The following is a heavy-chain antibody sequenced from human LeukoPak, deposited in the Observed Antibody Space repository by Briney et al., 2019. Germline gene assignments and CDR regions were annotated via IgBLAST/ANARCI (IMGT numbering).Heavy chain of an antibody. CDR1: GFTFSSYG. V-gene: IGHV3-30*02. CDR2: IRYDGSNK. D-gene: IGHD3-10*01. J-gene: IGHJ4*02. CDR3: AREHPVLLWFGEADYYFDY. Sequence: GGSLRLSCAASGFTFSSYGMHWVRQAPGKGLEWVAFIRYDGSNKYYADSVKGRFTISRDNSKNTLYLQMNSLRAEDTAVYYCAREHPVLLWFGEADYYFDYWGQGTLVTVSS.